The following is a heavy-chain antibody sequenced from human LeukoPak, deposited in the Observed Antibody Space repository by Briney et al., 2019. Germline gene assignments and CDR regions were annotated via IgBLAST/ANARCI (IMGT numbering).Heavy chain of an antibody. Sequence: GGSLRLSCAASGFTFSSYAMSWVRQAPGKGLEWVSAISGSGGSTYYADSVKGRFTISRDNSKNTLYLQMNSLRAVDTAVYFCAKDQHGYDKPIDYWGQGTLVTVSS. CDR1: GFTFSSYA. D-gene: IGHD5-12*01. CDR3: AKDQHGYDKPIDY. V-gene: IGHV3-23*01. CDR2: ISGSGGST. J-gene: IGHJ4*02.